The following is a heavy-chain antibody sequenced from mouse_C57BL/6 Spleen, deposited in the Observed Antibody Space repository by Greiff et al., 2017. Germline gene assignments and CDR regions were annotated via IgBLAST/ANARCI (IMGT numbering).Heavy chain of an antibody. D-gene: IGHD1-1*01. V-gene: IGHV1-69*01. CDR1: GYTFTSYW. CDR2: LDPSDSYT. J-gene: IGHJ2*01. CDR3: ARDYGSPYYFDY. Sequence: QVQLQQPGAELVMPGASVKLSCKASGYTFTSYWMHWVKQRPGQGLEWIGELDPSDSYTNYNQKFKGKSTLTVDKSSSTAYMQLSSLTSEDSAVYYCARDYGSPYYFDYWGQGTTLTVSS.